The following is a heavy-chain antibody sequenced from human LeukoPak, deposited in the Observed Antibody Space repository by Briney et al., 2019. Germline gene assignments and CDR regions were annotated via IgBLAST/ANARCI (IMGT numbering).Heavy chain of an antibody. J-gene: IGHJ5*02. CDR3: TYLRTPYYNDKWLAP. Sequence: GGSLRLSCAASGFTFRTFSMNWVRQAPGKGLEWLSYISSGSSPIYYADSVKGRFTISRDDAQNLVYLQMNSLRAEDTAVYYCTYLRTPYYNDKWLAPWGQGARVTVSS. CDR2: ISSGSSPI. V-gene: IGHV3-48*04. D-gene: IGHD3/OR15-3a*01. CDR1: GFTFRTFS.